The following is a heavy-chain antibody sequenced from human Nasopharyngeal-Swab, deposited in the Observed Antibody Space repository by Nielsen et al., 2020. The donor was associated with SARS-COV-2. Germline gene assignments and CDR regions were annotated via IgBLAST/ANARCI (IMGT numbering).Heavy chain of an antibody. CDR3: ARGMGSDYVWGSYRYEDYFDY. D-gene: IGHD3-16*02. J-gene: IGHJ4*02. V-gene: IGHV4-39*07. CDR2: IYYSGST. Sequence: SETLSLTCTVSGGSISSSSYYWGWLRQPPGKGLEWIGSIYYSGSTYYNPSLKSRVTISVDTSKNQFSLKLSSVTAADTAVYYCARGMGSDYVWGSYRYEDYFDYWGQGTLVTVSS. CDR1: GGSISSSSYY.